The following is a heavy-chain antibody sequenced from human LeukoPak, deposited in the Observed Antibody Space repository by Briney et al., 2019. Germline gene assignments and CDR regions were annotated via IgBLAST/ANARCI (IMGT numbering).Heavy chain of an antibody. V-gene: IGHV4-59*04. CDR1: GGSISSYY. CDR2: IYHSGST. D-gene: IGHD6-13*01. CDR3: ARRRDSSSLFYSYYYMDV. Sequence: TSETLSLTCTVSGGSISSYYWSWIRQPPGKGLEWIGTIYHSGSTYYNPSLKSRVTMSVDTSKNQFSLKLSSVTAADTAVYYCARRRDSSSLFYSYYYMDVWGKGTTVTVSS. J-gene: IGHJ6*03.